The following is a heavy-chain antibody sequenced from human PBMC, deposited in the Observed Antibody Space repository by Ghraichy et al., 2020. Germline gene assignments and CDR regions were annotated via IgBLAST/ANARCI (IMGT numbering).Heavy chain of an antibody. V-gene: IGHV1-18*01. D-gene: IGHD5-18*01. CDR1: DYNFYSNN. CDR3: GRESAASAHYFDH. Sequence: ASVKVSCKASDYNFYSNNIGWVRQAPGQGLEWMGWVDPYDGKTNYAQRFHGRVTLTTDTSTNTAYMELTNLRSDDTAVYYCGRESAASAHYFDHWGQGTLVTVSS. J-gene: IGHJ4*02. CDR2: VDPYDGKT.